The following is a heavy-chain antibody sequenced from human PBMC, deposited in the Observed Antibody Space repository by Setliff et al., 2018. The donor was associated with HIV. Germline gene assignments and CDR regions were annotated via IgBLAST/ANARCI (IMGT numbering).Heavy chain of an antibody. D-gene: IGHD3-10*01. CDR1: GDSISSYS. CDR2: IFSSGST. J-gene: IGHJ5*02. V-gene: IGHV4-59*12. Sequence: PSETLSLTCTVSGDSISSYSWNWIRQSPGGGLEWIGFIFSSGSTKYNPSLQSRVTMSIDTSKNQFSLRLTSVTAEDTAVYYCARDRHYSGLGSYGPWGPGTLVTVSS. CDR3: ARDRHYSGLGSYGP.